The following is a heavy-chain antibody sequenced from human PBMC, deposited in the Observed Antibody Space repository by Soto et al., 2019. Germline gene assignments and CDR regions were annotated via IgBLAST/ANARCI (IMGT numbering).Heavy chain of an antibody. D-gene: IGHD3-22*01. J-gene: IGHJ4*02. CDR1: GFTFSSYG. Sequence: QVQLVESGGGVVQPGRSLRLSCAASGFTFSSYGMHWVRQAPGKGLEWVAVISYDGSNKYYADSVKGRFTISRDNSKNTLYLQMNSLRAEDTAVYYCAKDWVYYYDSRGPSDYWGQGTLVTVSS. CDR2: ISYDGSNK. V-gene: IGHV3-30*18. CDR3: AKDWVYYYDSRGPSDY.